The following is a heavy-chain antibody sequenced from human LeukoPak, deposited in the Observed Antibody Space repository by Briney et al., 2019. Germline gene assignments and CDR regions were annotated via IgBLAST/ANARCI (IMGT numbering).Heavy chain of an antibody. J-gene: IGHJ4*02. CDR1: GYTFTGYY. V-gene: IGHV1-2*02. CDR2: INPNSGGT. D-gene: IGHD3-22*01. CDR3: ARELIRAFYYFDS. Sequence: ASVKVSCKASGYTFTGYYMHWVRQVPGQGLEWMGWINPNSGGTNYAQKFQGRVTMTRDTSINTAYMELSRLTSDDTAVYYCARELIRAFYYFDSWGQGTLVTVSS.